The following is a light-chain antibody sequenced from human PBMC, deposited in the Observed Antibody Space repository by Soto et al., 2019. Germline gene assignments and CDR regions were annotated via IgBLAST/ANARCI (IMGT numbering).Light chain of an antibody. CDR3: QQYNNWPIT. CDR1: QSLLYTSNNKNY. CDR2: WAS. Sequence: DIVMTQSPDSLAVSLGARATINCKSSQSLLYTSNNKNYLAWYQQKPGQPPKLLIVWASTRASGVPDRFSGSGSGTDFTLTISSLQSEDFAVYYCQQYNNWPITFGQGTRLEIK. J-gene: IGKJ5*01. V-gene: IGKV4-1*01.